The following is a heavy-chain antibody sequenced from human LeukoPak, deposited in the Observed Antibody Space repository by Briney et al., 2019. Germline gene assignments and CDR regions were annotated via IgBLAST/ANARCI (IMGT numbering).Heavy chain of an antibody. J-gene: IGHJ6*03. CDR3: ARVPMSYYYYYMGV. CDR2: VYTSGST. Sequence: SETLSLTCTVSGGSISSGSCYWSWIRQPAGKGLEWLGRVYTSGSTNYNPSLKSRVTISVDTSKNQFSLKLSSVTAADTAVYYCARVPMSYYYYYMGVWGKGTTVTVSS. CDR1: GGSISSGSCY. V-gene: IGHV4-61*02.